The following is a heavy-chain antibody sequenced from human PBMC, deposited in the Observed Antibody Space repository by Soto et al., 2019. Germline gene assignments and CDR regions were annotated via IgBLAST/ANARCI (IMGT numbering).Heavy chain of an antibody. V-gene: IGHV3-43*01. J-gene: IGHJ4*02. CDR3: AKDYSSGWPPSYYFDY. CDR2: VSWDGGSA. D-gene: IGHD6-19*01. CDR1: GFTFDDYT. Sequence: EVQLVESGGVVVQPGGSLRLSCAASGFTFDDYTMHWVRQPPGKGLEWVSLVSWDGGSAYYADSVKGRFTISRDHSKNFLYLQMNSLRPEDTAFYHCAKDYSSGWPPSYYFDYWGQGTLVTVSS.